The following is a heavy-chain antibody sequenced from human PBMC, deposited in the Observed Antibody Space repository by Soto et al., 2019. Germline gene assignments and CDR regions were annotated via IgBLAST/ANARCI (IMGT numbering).Heavy chain of an antibody. CDR1: GFTFSSYA. D-gene: IGHD3-16*01. CDR2: ISYDGSNK. CDR3: ARDPGGTGFAELTYYLGY. J-gene: IGHJ4*02. Sequence: QVQLVESGGGVVQPGRSLRLSCAASGFTFSSYAMHWVRQAPGKGLEWVAVISYDGSNKYYAACVKGPFTISRDNSKNTPYRQMNSLRAEDTAVYYCARDPGGTGFAELTYYLGYGGQGTLFTVSS. V-gene: IGHV3-30-3*01.